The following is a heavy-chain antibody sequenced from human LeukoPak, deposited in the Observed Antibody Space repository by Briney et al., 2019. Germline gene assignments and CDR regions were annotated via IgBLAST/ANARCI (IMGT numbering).Heavy chain of an antibody. CDR1: GYTFTNYY. CDR2: INPSGSST. Sequence: GASVKVSCKASGYTFTNYYIHWVRQAPGQGLEWMGIINPSGSSTSYAQKFQGRVTMTRDTSTSTVYMELSSLRSEDAAVYYCAGGTTYTKGAFDMWGQGTMVTVSS. V-gene: IGHV1-46*01. J-gene: IGHJ3*02. CDR3: AGGTTYTKGAFDM. D-gene: IGHD2/OR15-2a*01.